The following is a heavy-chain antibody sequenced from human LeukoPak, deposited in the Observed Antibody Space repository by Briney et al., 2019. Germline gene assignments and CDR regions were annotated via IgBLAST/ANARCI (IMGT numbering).Heavy chain of an antibody. CDR2: ISAYNGNT. D-gene: IGHD3-22*01. V-gene: IGHV1-18*01. J-gene: IGHJ4*02. CDR1: GYTFTSYG. CDR3: ATYSSGYSSVY. Sequence: ASVKVSCKASGYTFTSYGISWVRQAPGQGLEWMGWISAYNGNTNYAQKLQGRVTMTTDTPTSTAYMELRSLRSDDTAVYYCATYSSGYSSVYWGQGTLVTVSS.